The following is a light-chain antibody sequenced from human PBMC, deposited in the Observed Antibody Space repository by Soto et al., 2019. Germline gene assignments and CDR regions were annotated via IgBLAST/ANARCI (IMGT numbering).Light chain of an antibody. CDR3: QQYNNWPAT. Sequence: EVVLTQSPATLSVSPGEGATLSCRASQSISSNLAWYQQKPGQAPRLLIYGASTRATGIPARFSGSGSGTEFTLTISSLQSEDFAVYYCQQYNNWPATFGQGTKVEIK. CDR1: QSISSN. V-gene: IGKV3-15*01. J-gene: IGKJ1*01. CDR2: GAS.